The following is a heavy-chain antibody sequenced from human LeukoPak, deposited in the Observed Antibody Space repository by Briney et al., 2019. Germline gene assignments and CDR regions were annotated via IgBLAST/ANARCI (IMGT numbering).Heavy chain of an antibody. V-gene: IGHV3-7*03. CDR3: ATMASNVFEY. CDR1: GSTLSNYW. Sequence: GGSLRLSCEASGSTLSNYWITWVRQAPGKGLEWVANIKPDGREKYYMRSVKGRFTISRDSAKNSFYLQMNSLRAEDTAVYYCATMASNVFEYWGQGTLVTVSS. CDR2: IKPDGREK. D-gene: IGHD5-24*01. J-gene: IGHJ4*02.